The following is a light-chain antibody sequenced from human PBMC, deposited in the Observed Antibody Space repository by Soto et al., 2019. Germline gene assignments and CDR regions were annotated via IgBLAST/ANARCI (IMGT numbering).Light chain of an antibody. V-gene: IGKV1-39*01. CDR2: AAS. CDR3: QQSDRTPPT. J-gene: IGKJ1*01. Sequence: DIQMTQSPCSMSASVGDRVSITCRASQSIGSYLNWYQQIPGKAPKLLIYAASSLQSGVPSRLSGSGSGTDFTLTISSLQPEDFATYYCQQSDRTPPTFGQGTKVDNK. CDR1: QSIGSY.